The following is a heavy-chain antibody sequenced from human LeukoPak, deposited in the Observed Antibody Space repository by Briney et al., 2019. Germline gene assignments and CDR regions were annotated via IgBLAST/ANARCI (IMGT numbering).Heavy chain of an antibody. CDR2: IYHSGST. V-gene: IGHV4-30-2*01. D-gene: IGHD1-26*01. CDR3: ARAAGGSYSPAFDY. J-gene: IGHJ4*02. Sequence: SETLSLTCTVSGGSISSGGYYWSWIRQPPGKGLEWIGYIYHSGSTYYNPSLKSRVTISVDTSKNQFSLRLNSVTAADTAVYYCARAAGGSYSPAFDYWGQGTLVTVSS. CDR1: GGSISSGGYY.